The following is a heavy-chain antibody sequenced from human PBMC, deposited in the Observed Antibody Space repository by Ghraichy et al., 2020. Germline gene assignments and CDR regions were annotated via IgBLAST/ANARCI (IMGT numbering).Heavy chain of an antibody. CDR2: IGGSGGST. J-gene: IGHJ6*04. D-gene: IGHD3/OR15-3a*01. CDR3: AKDLASETRGLSYYYGMDV. V-gene: IGHV3-23*01. Sequence: WVSGIGGSGGSTYYADSVKGRFTISRDNSKNTLYLQMSSLRADDTAVYYCAKDLASETRGLSYYYGMDVWGKGTTVNVSS.